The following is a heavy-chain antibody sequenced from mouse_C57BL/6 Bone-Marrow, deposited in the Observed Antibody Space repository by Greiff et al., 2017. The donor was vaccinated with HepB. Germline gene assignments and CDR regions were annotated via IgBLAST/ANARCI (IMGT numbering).Heavy chain of an antibody. Sequence: QVQLKQSGPGLVQPSQSLSITCTVSGFSLTSYGVHWVRQSPGKGLEWLGVIWSGGSTDYNAAFISRLSISKDNSKSQVFFKMNSLQADDTAIYYCARGYYGYDGGFAYWGQGTLVTVSA. CDR2: IWSGGST. CDR1: GFSLTSYG. V-gene: IGHV2-2*01. CDR3: ARGYYGYDGGFAY. D-gene: IGHD2-2*01. J-gene: IGHJ3*01.